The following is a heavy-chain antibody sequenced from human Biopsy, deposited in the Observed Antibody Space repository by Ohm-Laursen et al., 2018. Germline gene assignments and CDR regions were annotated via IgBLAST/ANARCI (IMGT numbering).Heavy chain of an antibody. CDR3: ARDEPGSSVFGPYYYGMDV. CDR1: GYSFTKYY. J-gene: IGHJ6*02. CDR2: INPTGGTA. D-gene: IGHD3/OR15-3a*01. V-gene: IGHV1-46*01. Sequence: ASVKVSCKASGYSFTKYYINWVRQAPGQGLEWVGIINPTGGTASYAEKFQGRVTLTRDTSTGTVYLELNSLISEDTALYYCARDEPGSSVFGPYYYGMDVWGQGTTVTVSS.